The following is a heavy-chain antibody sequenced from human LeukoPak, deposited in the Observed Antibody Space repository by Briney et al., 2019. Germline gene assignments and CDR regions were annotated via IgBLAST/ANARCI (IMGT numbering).Heavy chain of an antibody. V-gene: IGHV1-69*04. CDR2: IIPILGIA. D-gene: IGHD3-22*01. CDR1: GGTFSSYA. J-gene: IGHJ4*02. Sequence: SVKVSCKASGGTFSSYAISWVRQAPGQGLEWMGRIIPILGIANYAQKFQGRVTITADKSTSTAYMELSSLRSEDTAVYYCAREGGATYYYDSSGYPFDYWGQGTLVTVSS. CDR3: AREGGATYYYDSSGYPFDY.